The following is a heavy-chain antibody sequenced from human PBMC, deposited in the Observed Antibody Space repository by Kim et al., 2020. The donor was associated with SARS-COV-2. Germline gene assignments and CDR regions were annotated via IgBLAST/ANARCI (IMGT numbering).Heavy chain of an antibody. D-gene: IGHD1-26*01. CDR1: GYTFTSYD. V-gene: IGHV1-8*02. Sequence: ASVKVSCKASGYTFTSYDINWVRQATGQGLEWMGWMNPNSGNTGYAQKFQGRVTMTSNTSISTAYMELSSLRSEDTAVYYCARADRGIVGATVYYFDYWGQGTLVTVSS. CDR3: ARADRGIVGATVYYFDY. J-gene: IGHJ4*02. CDR2: MNPNSGNT.